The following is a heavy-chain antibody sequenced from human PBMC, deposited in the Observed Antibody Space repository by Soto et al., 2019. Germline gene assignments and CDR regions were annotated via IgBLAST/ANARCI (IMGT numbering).Heavy chain of an antibody. V-gene: IGHV3-7*01. CDR1: GFTFSSYW. CDR3: ARDSNWNYPRDAFDI. J-gene: IGHJ3*02. CDR2: IKQDGSEK. D-gene: IGHD1-7*01. Sequence: EVQLVESGGGLVQPGRSLRLSCAASGFTFSSYWMSWVRQAPGKGLEWVANIKQDGSEKYYVDSVKGRFTISRDNAKNSLYLQMNSLRAEDTAVYYCARDSNWNYPRDAFDIWGQGTMVTVSS.